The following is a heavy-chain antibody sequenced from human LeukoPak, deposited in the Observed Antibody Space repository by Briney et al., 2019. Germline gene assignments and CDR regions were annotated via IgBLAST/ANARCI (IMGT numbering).Heavy chain of an antibody. D-gene: IGHD6-19*01. CDR2: INPSGGST. J-gene: IGHJ5*01. V-gene: IGHV1-46*01. CDR3: ARDGRIAVAGTVPNWFDS. CDR1: GYTFTSYY. Sequence: ASVKVSCKASGYTFTSYYMHWVRQAPGQGLEWMGIINPSGGSTSYAQKFQGRVTMTRDTSTSTVYMELSSLRSEDTAVYYCARDGRIAVAGTVPNWFDSWGQGTLVTVSS.